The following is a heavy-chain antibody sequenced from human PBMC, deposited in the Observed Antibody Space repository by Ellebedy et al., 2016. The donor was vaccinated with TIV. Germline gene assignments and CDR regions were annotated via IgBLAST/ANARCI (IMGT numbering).Heavy chain of an antibody. V-gene: IGHV3-9*01. J-gene: IGHJ4*02. CDR1: GLPCNVYA. CDR3: VKDTSPGGSDY. CDR2: IFCEGGGT. Sequence: SLKISXAGPGLPCNVYALHWVRQVPGEGLEWVSGIFCEGGGTGYADSVRGRFTISRDKAKNSLYLQMDSLRPEDTAFYYCVKDTSPGGSDYWGQGTLVTVSP. D-gene: IGHD3-10*01.